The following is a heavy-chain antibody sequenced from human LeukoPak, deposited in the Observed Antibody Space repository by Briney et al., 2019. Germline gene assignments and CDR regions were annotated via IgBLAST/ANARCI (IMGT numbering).Heavy chain of an antibody. D-gene: IGHD3-10*01. CDR3: VTGRQVVPGWTRMVRGEHLGALDY. CDR2: IKGNGLTT. J-gene: IGHJ4*02. Sequence: PGGSLRLSCAASGFTFRDYYMTWIRQAPGKGLEWLSHIKGNGLTTYYADSVKGRFTISRDNSKNTLYLQMNSLRAEDTAVYYCVTGRQVVPGWTRMVRGEHLGALDYWGQGTLVTVSS. CDR1: GFTFRDYY. V-gene: IGHV3-11*01.